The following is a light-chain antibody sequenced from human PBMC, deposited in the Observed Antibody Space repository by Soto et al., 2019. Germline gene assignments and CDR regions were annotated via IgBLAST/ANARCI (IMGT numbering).Light chain of an antibody. J-gene: IGKJ1*01. CDR1: QSISNH. V-gene: IGKV1-39*01. CDR2: AAS. CDR3: QQRYSSPPT. Sequence: DIQMTQSPSSLSASVEDRVIITCRASQSISNHLNWYQQKPGKAPKLLIFAASSLQSGVPSRFSGSRPGPDFTLSISSLQPEDFATYYCQQRYSSPPTFGQGTKVDIK.